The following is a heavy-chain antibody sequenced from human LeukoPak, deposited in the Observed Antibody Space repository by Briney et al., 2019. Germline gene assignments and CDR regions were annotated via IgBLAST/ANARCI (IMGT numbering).Heavy chain of an antibody. Sequence: SETLSLTCTVSGGSISSGGYYWSWIRQHPGKGLEWIGYIYYSGSTYYNPSLKSRVTISVDTSKNQFSLKLSSVTAADTAVYYCARYCGGGCYAPKGAFDIWGQGTMVTVSS. CDR2: IYYSGST. D-gene: IGHD2-21*02. V-gene: IGHV4-31*03. CDR1: GGSISSGGYY. CDR3: ARYCGGGCYAPKGAFDI. J-gene: IGHJ3*02.